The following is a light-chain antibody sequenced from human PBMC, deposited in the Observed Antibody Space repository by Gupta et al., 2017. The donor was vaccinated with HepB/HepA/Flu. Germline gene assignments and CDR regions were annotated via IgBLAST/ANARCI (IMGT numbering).Light chain of an antibody. V-gene: IGLV1-40*01. CDR3: QYSGSSMRSVV. CDR1: SSNIGADHD. Sequence: SGAPGPRVTIPCTGISSNIGADHDVHWYQHAPGTAPKVLIDRNTNRPSGVPDRFSCCTAGNSASPAITGLQAEMEAEDYCQYSGSSMRSVVFGGRTKLTVL. J-gene: IGLJ2*01. CDR2: RNT.